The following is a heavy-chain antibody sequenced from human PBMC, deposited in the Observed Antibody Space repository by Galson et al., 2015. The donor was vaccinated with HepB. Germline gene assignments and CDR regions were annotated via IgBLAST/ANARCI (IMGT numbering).Heavy chain of an antibody. CDR2: ISYDGSNK. Sequence: SLRLSCAASGFTFSSYAMHWVRQAPGKGLEWVAVISYDGSNKYYADSVKGRFTISRDNSKNTLYLQMNSLRAEDTAVYYCARDQSSGGHEYFQHWGQSTLVTVSS. D-gene: IGHD2-15*01. V-gene: IGHV3-30-3*01. CDR1: GFTFSSYA. J-gene: IGHJ1*01. CDR3: ARDQSSGGHEYFQH.